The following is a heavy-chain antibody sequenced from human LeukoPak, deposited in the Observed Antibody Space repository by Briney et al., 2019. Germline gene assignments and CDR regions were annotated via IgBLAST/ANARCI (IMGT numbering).Heavy chain of an antibody. D-gene: IGHD6-6*01. CDR2: ISGSGGST. CDR3: AKDGQYSSSSPYYFDY. Sequence: GGSLRLSCGASGFNFINYDMSWVRQAPGKGLEWVSAISGSGGSTYYADSVKGRFTISRDNSKNTLYLQMNSLRAEDTAVYYCAKDGQYSSSSPYYFDYWGQGTLVTVSS. V-gene: IGHV3-23*01. J-gene: IGHJ4*02. CDR1: GFNFINYD.